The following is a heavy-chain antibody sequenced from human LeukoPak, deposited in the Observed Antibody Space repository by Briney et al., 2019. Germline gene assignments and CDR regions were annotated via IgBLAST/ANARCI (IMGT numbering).Heavy chain of an antibody. V-gene: IGHV7-4-1*02. CDR3: ARATHCSSTSCYIDY. D-gene: IGHD2-2*02. Sequence: ASVKVSCKASGYTFTSYYMHWVRQAPGQGLEWMGWINTNTGNPTYAQGFTGRFVFSLDTSVSTAYLQISSLKAEDTAVYYCARATHCSSTSCYIDYWGQGTLVTVSS. CDR2: INTNTGNP. J-gene: IGHJ4*02. CDR1: GYTFTSYY.